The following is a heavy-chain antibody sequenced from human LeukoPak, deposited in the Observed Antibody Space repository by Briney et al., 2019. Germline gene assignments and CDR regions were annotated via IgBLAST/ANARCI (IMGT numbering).Heavy chain of an antibody. Sequence: GGSLRLSCAASGFTFSSYAMSWVRQAPGKGLEWVSAISGSGGGTYYADSVKGRFTISRDNSKNTLYLQMNSLRAEDTAVYYCAKSSQYYHFWIAYDYWGQGTLVTVSS. CDR3: AKSSQYYHFWIAYDY. J-gene: IGHJ4*02. V-gene: IGHV3-23*01. CDR2: ISGSGGGT. D-gene: IGHD3-3*01. CDR1: GFTFSSYA.